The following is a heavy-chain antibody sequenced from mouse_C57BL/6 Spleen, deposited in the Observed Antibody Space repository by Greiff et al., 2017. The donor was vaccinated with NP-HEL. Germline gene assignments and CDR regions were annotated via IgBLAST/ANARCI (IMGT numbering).Heavy chain of an antibody. CDR1: GYTFTSYW. Sequence: QVHVKQPGAELVKPGASVKLSCKASGYTFTSYWMHWVKQRPGRGLEWIGRIDPNSGGTKYNEKFKSKATLTVDKPSSTAYMQLSSLTSEDSAVYYCARGYYGSIHYYAMDYWGQGTSVTVSS. CDR2: IDPNSGGT. CDR3: ARGYYGSIHYYAMDY. D-gene: IGHD1-1*01. J-gene: IGHJ4*01. V-gene: IGHV1-72*01.